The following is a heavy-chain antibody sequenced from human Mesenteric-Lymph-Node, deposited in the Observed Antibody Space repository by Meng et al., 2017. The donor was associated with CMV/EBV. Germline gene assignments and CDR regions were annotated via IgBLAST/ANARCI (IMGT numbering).Heavy chain of an antibody. CDR1: GFTFSTYV. Sequence: GGSLRLSCEASGFTFSTYVLSWVRQAPGRGLEWVSTIYRGANSIVYADSVRGRFTISRDNSKNTLYLQMNSLRTEDAAVYYCAKDQGGGSSFDYWGQGTLVTVSS. CDR3: AKDQGGGSSFDY. CDR2: IYRGANSI. D-gene: IGHD2-15*01. J-gene: IGHJ4*02. V-gene: IGHV3-23*03.